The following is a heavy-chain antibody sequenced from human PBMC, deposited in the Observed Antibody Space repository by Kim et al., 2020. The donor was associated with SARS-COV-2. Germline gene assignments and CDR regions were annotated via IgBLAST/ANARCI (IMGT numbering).Heavy chain of an antibody. V-gene: IGHV1-18*01. Sequence: ASVKVSCKASGYTFTSYGISWVRQAPGQGLEWMGWISAYNGNTNYAQKLQGRVTMTTDTSTSTAYMELRSLRSDDTAVYYCARVGTLLWFGEAHNWFDPWGQGTLVTVSS. J-gene: IGHJ5*02. CDR3: ARVGTLLWFGEAHNWFDP. CDR2: ISAYNGNT. CDR1: GYTFTSYG. D-gene: IGHD3-10*01.